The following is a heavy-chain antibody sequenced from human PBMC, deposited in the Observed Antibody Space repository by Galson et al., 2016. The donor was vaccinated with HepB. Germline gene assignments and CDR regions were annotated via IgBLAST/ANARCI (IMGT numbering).Heavy chain of an antibody. Sequence: SLRLSCAASGFPFNIYAMSWVRQAPGKGLEWVAVIWQNGVNKYYADSVKGRFTMSRDDSKNTLYLQMNNLRIEDTAVYFCAREIVPFTGLDYWGQGTLVTVSS. D-gene: IGHD2-8*02. CDR2: IWQNGVNK. CDR1: GFPFNIYA. V-gene: IGHV3-33*08. CDR3: AREIVPFTGLDY. J-gene: IGHJ4*02.